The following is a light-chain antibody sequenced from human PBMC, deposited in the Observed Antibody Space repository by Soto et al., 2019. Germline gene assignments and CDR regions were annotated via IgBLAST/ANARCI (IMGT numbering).Light chain of an antibody. CDR1: QSVSSSY. V-gene: IGKV3-20*01. CDR3: QQYGTYLWT. J-gene: IGKJ1*01. CDR2: GST. Sequence: EIELTQSPSTLSSSPGERATLSCRASQSVSSSYLAWYQQKPGPAPRLIYDGSTCGGTGVPDMCSGSWSGKYFTITSSLQPDDFATYYCQQYGTYLWTFGQGTKVDIK.